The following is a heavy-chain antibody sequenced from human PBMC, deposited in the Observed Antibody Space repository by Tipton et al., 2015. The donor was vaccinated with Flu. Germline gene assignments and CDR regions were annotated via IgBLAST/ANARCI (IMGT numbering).Heavy chain of an antibody. Sequence: GSLRLSCAASGFHFTSYSMNWVRQAPGKGLEWVSSISSSLKYIYYAESVKGRFTISRENANNSLFLQMNSLRAEDTAIYYCARALTSVSKDHWGQGTLVTVSS. CDR2: ISSSLKYI. CDR3: ARALTSVSKDH. CDR1: GFHFTSYS. J-gene: IGHJ4*02. D-gene: IGHD4-17*01. V-gene: IGHV3-21*06.